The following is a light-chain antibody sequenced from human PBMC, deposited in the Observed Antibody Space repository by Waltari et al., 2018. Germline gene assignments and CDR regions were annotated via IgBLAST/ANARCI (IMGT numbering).Light chain of an antibody. CDR2: AVV. CDR3: SSYTTSGGLL. V-gene: IGLV2-14*03. Sequence: SVLTQPASVSGSPGQSITISCRGTDNDIATYDYVSWYQQHPGQVPKLILYAVVLRPSGVSIRFSGSKSGNTATLTLFGLQAEDEADYYCSSYTTSGGLLFGGGTKLT. CDR1: DNDIATYDY. J-gene: IGLJ2*01.